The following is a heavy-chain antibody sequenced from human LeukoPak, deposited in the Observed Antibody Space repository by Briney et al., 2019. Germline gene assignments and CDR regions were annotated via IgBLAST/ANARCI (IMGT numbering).Heavy chain of an antibody. Sequence: GGSLRLSCAASGFTFSDHYMDWVRQAPGKGLEWVSYISSSGSTIYYADSVKGRFTISRDNAKNSLYLQMNSLRAEDTAVYYCAREGLYCSSTSCLDYWGQGTLVTVSS. V-gene: IGHV3-11*01. J-gene: IGHJ4*02. CDR1: GFTFSDHY. CDR3: AREGLYCSSTSCLDY. D-gene: IGHD2-2*01. CDR2: ISSSGSTI.